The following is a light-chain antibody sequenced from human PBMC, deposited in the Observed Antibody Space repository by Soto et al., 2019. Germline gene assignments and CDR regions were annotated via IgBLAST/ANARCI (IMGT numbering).Light chain of an antibody. CDR1: SSDVGGYNY. V-gene: IGLV2-8*01. J-gene: IGLJ1*01. CDR3: SSYAGSSYV. CDR2: EVS. Sequence: QSVLTQPPSASGSPGQSVTISCTGTSSDVGGYNYVSWYQHHPGKAPKLMIYEVSKRPSGVPDRFSGSKSGNTASLTVSGLQAEDDADYYCSSYAGSSYVFGTGTKVTVL.